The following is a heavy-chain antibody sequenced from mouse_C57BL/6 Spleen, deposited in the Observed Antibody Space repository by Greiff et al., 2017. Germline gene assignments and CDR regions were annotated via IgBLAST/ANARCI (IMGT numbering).Heavy chain of an antibody. J-gene: IGHJ2*01. CDR1: GYSFTGYY. D-gene: IGHD4-1*01. CDR2: INPSTGGT. CDR3: ARRRESLWDVFDY. V-gene: IGHV1-42*01. Sequence: VQLQQSGPELVKPGASVKISCKASGYSFTGYYMNWVKQSPEKSLEWIGEINPSTGGTTYNQKFKAKATLTVDKPSSTAYMQLKSLTSEDSAVYYYARRRESLWDVFDYWGQGTTLTVSS.